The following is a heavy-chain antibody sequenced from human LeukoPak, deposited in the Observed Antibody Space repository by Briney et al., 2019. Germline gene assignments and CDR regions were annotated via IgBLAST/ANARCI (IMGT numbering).Heavy chain of an antibody. D-gene: IGHD6-6*01. Sequence: KPSETLSLTCAVYGGSFSGYYWSCIRQPPGKGLEWIGEINHSGSTNYNPSLKSRVTISVDTSKNQFSLKLSSVTAADTAVYYCARGMITGNSSSFGYWGQGTLVTVSS. V-gene: IGHV4-34*01. CDR2: INHSGST. CDR3: ARGMITGNSSSFGY. CDR1: GGSFSGYY. J-gene: IGHJ4*02.